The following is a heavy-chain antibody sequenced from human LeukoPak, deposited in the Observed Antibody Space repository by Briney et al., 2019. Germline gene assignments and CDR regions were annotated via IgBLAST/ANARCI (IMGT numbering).Heavy chain of an antibody. CDR1: GYTFTGYY. CDR2: INPNSGGT. J-gene: IGHJ4*02. Sequence: ASVKVSCKASGYTFTGYYMHWVRQAPGQGLEWMGWINPNSGGTNYAQKFQGRVTMTRDTSISTAYMELSRLRSDDTTVYYCARGPNEWLPYYFDYWGQGTLVTVSS. CDR3: ARGPNEWLPYYFDY. V-gene: IGHV1-2*02. D-gene: IGHD5-12*01.